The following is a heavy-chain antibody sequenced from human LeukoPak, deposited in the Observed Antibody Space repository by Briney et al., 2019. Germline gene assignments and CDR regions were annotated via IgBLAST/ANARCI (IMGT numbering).Heavy chain of an antibody. D-gene: IGHD6-19*01. CDR3: AKDLYGSDWYNYFDP. J-gene: IGHJ5*02. CDR1: GFTFSSYT. V-gene: IGHV3-30-3*01. CDR2: ISYDGSSK. Sequence: GGSLRLSCAASGFTFSSYTMHWVRQAPGKGLEWVAVISYDGSSKYYADSVEGRFTISRDNSKNTLYLQMNSLTTEDTAVYHCAKDLYGSDWYNYFDPWGQGALVTVSS.